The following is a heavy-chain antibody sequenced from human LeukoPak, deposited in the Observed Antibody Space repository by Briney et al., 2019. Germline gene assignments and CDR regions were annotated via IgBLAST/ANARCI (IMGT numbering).Heavy chain of an antibody. D-gene: IGHD4-17*01. CDR3: GYGEDYYFMDV. CDR1: RLTFGDYA. V-gene: IGHV3-49*04. CDR2: IRNKAYGGTT. Sequence: GRSLRLSCTASRLTFGDYALSWVRQAPGKGLEWVGVIRNKAYGGTTGYGASVKGRFNISREDSQSIAYLQMNSLKAEDTAVYYCGYGEDYYFMDVWGKGTTVTVSS. J-gene: IGHJ6*03.